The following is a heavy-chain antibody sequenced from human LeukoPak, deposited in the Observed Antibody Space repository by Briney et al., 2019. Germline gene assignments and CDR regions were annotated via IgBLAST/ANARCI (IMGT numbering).Heavy chain of an antibody. CDR3: ARDARGYCSGGSCFAY. CDR1: GFTFSSYS. CDR2: ISSSSSYI. Sequence: GGSPRLSCAASGFTFSSYSMNWVRQAPGKGLEWVSSISSSSSYIYYADSVKGRFTISRDNAKNSLYLQMNSLRAEDTAVYYCARDARGYCSGGSCFAYWGQGTLVTVSS. V-gene: IGHV3-21*01. J-gene: IGHJ4*02. D-gene: IGHD2-15*01.